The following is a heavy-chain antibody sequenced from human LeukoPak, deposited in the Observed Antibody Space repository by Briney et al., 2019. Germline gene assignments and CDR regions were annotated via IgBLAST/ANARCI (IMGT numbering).Heavy chain of an antibody. V-gene: IGHV3-33*01. CDR3: ARDDYDSSGTFDY. CDR2: IWYDGSNK. J-gene: IGHJ4*02. D-gene: IGHD3-22*01. Sequence: PGGSLRLSCAASGFTFSSYGMHWVRQAPGKGLEWVAVIWYDGSNKCYADSVKGRFTISRDNSKNTLYLQMNSLRAEDTAVYYCARDDYDSSGTFDYWGQGTLVTVSS. CDR1: GFTFSSYG.